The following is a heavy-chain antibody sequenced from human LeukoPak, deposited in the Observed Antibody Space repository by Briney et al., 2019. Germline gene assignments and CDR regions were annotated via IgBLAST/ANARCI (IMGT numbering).Heavy chain of an antibody. Sequence: GASVTVSCKASGYTFTSYWIGWVRQMPGKGLEWMGIIYPGDSDTRYSPSFQGQVTISADKSISTAYLQWSSLKASDTAMYYCARQGSSWYDYYYMDVWGKGTTVTVSS. CDR3: ARQGSSWYDYYYMDV. CDR2: IYPGDSDT. D-gene: IGHD6-13*01. J-gene: IGHJ6*03. CDR1: GYTFTSYW. V-gene: IGHV5-51*01.